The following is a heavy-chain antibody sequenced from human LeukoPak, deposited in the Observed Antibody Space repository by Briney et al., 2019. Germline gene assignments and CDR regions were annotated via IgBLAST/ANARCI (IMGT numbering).Heavy chain of an antibody. D-gene: IGHD3-3*01. CDR1: GYSFTSYW. CDR3: ARHRDRITIFSPLDAFDI. Sequence: GESLKISCKGSGYSFTSYWIGWVRQMPGKGLEWMGIIYPGDSDTRYSPSFQGQVTISADKSISTAYLQWSSLKASDTAMYYCARHRDRITIFSPLDAFDIWGQGTMVTVSS. CDR2: IYPGDSDT. J-gene: IGHJ3*02. V-gene: IGHV5-51*01.